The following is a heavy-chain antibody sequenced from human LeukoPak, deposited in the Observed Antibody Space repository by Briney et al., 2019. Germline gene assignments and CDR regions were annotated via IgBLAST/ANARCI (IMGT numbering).Heavy chain of an antibody. CDR1: GGTFSSYA. CDR3: AMVGNSAPNYYYYMDV. D-gene: IGHD2-15*01. J-gene: IGHJ6*03. CDR2: IIPIFGTA. V-gene: IGHV1-69*05. Sequence: ASVKVSCKASGGTFSSYAISWVRQAPGQGLEWMGGIIPIFGTANYAQKFQGRVTITTDESTSTAYMELSSLRSEDTTVYYCAMVGNSAPNYYYYMDVWGKGTTVTVSS.